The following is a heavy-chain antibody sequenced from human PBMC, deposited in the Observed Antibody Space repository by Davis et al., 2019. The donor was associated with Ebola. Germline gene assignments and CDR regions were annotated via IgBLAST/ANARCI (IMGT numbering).Heavy chain of an antibody. J-gene: IGHJ4*02. CDR3: AREGGSSNYVHEEAHSN. D-gene: IGHD4-11*01. Sequence: GESLKISCAASGFTFSSYSMNWVRQAPGKGLEWVSYISSSSSTIYYADSVKGRFTISRDNAKNSLYLQMNSLRAEDTAVYYCAREGGSSNYVHEEAHSNWGQGTLVTVSS. CDR2: ISSSSSTI. V-gene: IGHV3-48*01. CDR1: GFTFSSYS.